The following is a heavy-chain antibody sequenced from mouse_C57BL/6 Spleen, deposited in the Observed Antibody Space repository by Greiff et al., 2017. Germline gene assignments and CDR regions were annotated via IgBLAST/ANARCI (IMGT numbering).Heavy chain of an antibody. CDR1: LSPFPDSS. V-gene: IGHV1-19*01. CDR3: ARGGDYYFDY. D-gene: IGHD2-13*01. J-gene: IGHJ2*01. CDR2: INPYNGGT. Sequence: EVQLQQSVPFLLPPLSSVTISFPSSLSPFPDSSLNCVKQSHGKSLEWIGVINPYNGGTSYNQKFKGKATLTVDKSSSTAYMELNSLTSEDSAVYYCARGGDYYFDYWGQGTTLTVSS.